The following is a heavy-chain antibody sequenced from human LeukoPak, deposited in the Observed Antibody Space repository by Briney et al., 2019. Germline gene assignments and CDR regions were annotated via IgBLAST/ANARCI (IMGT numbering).Heavy chain of an antibody. J-gene: IGHJ3*02. CDR2: IYSDGDT. V-gene: IGHV3-53*01. Sequence: GESLRLSCRVSGFPVKTNYMTWVRQAPGKGLEWVSVIYSDGDTFYGDSVKGRFTFSRDDSHNTLYLQMNSLRGEDTAMYYCARGRGVNAFDIWGQGTMVTVSS. CDR3: ARGRGVNAFDI. CDR1: GFPVKTNY. D-gene: IGHD3-10*01.